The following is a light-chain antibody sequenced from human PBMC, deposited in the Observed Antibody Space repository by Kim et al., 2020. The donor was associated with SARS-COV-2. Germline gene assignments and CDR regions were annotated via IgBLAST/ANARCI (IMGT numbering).Light chain of an antibody. CDR1: SLRRYY. J-gene: IGLJ3*02. Sequence: SSELTQDPAVSVALGQTVRITCQGDSLRRYYASWYQQKPGQAPVLVIYGKNNRPSGIPDRFSGSSSGNTASLTITGAQAEDEAAYYCNSRDSSGDRWVFG. CDR2: GKN. CDR3: NSRDSSGDRWV. V-gene: IGLV3-19*01.